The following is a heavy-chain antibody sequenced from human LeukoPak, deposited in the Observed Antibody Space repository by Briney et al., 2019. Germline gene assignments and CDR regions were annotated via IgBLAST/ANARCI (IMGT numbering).Heavy chain of an antibody. CDR1: GFTFVDFY. V-gene: IGHV3-11*01. Sequence: PGGSLRLSCAASGFTFVDFYMSWIRQTPGKGLEWLSHISSESHTIYYSDSVKGRFTISRDNAKKSLYLQMDSLRVEDTAIYYCARAAHSGSSSRYFDYWAQGILVTVSS. CDR3: ARAAHSGSSSRYFDY. D-gene: IGHD6-19*01. J-gene: IGHJ4*02. CDR2: ISSESHTI.